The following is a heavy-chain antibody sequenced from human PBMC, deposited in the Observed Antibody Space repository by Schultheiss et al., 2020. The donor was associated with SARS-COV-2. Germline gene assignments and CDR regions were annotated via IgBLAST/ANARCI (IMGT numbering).Heavy chain of an antibody. CDR3: AREKPYNWNDGRFDY. J-gene: IGHJ4*02. V-gene: IGHV3-66*01. CDR1: GFTVSSNY. CDR2: IYSGGST. D-gene: IGHD1-1*01. Sequence: GGSLRLSCAASGFTVSSNYMSWVRQAPGKGLEWVSVIYSGGSTYYANSVKGRFTISGDNSKNTLDLQMGSLRAEETAVYYCAREKPYNWNDGRFDYWGQGERVTVSS.